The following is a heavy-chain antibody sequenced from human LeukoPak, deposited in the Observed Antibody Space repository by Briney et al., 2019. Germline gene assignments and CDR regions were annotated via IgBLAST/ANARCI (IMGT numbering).Heavy chain of an antibody. J-gene: IGHJ6*02. CDR3: ARKAFTMASPNYYYYGMDV. D-gene: IGHD3-10*01. Sequence: ASVKVSCKASGYTFTSYAMHWVRQAPGQRLEWMGWINAGNGNTKYSQKFQGRVTITRDTSASTAYMELSSLRSEDTAVYYCARKAFTMASPNYYYYGMDVWGQGTTVTVSS. CDR2: INAGNGNT. CDR1: GYTFTSYA. V-gene: IGHV1-3*01.